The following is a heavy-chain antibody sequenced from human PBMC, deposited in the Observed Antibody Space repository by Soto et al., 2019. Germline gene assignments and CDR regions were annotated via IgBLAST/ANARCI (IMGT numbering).Heavy chain of an antibody. D-gene: IGHD6-13*01. CDR2: IFANGHT. Sequence: QLQLQESGPGLVKASETLPLTCIVSGGSISEKYWNWVRQPPGKGLEWIGLIFANGHTDYNPSLKSRVTMSVDASKNQFALRLTSMTAADTAVYYCVASLAASGLNWLDPCGRGTLVTVAS. J-gene: IGHJ5*02. V-gene: IGHV4-4*07. CDR1: GGSISEKY. CDR3: VASLAASGLNWLDP.